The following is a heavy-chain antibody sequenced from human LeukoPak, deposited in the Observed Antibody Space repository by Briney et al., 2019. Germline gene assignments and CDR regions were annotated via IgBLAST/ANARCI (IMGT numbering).Heavy chain of an antibody. Sequence: ASVKISCKASGYTFTSYGISWVRQAPGQGLEWMGWISAYNGNTNYAQKLQGRVTMTTDTSTSTAYMELRSLRSDDTAVYYCARGRRQWLVHVYYFDYWGQGTLVTVSS. CDR3: ARGRRQWLVHVYYFDY. CDR1: GYTFTSYG. D-gene: IGHD6-19*01. J-gene: IGHJ4*02. CDR2: ISAYNGNT. V-gene: IGHV1-18*01.